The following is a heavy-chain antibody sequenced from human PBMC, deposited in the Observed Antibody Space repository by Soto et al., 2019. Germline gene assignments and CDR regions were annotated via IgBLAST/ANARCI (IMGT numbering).Heavy chain of an antibody. J-gene: IGHJ4*02. Sequence: QVQLVQSGAEVKKPGASVKVSCKASNYTFSSYTITWVRQAPGQGLEWMGWVSTYNGKTTSAQKFQGRVTFTTDTYTATAYMEVGSLVSDDTAVYYCARDFGNDLSVPGGIFDYWGQGTLVTVSS. CDR1: NYTFSSYT. D-gene: IGHD3-3*01. CDR3: ARDFGNDLSVPGGIFDY. CDR2: VSTYNGKT. V-gene: IGHV1-18*01.